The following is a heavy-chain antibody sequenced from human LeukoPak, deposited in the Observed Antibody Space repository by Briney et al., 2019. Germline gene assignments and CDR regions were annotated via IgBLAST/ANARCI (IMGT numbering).Heavy chain of an antibody. CDR2: ISAYNGNT. J-gene: IGHJ6*03. V-gene: IGHV1-18*01. Sequence: ASVKVSCKASGYTFTSYGISWVRQAPGQGLEWMGWISAYNGNTNYAQKLQGRVTMTTDTSTSTAYMELRSLRSDDTAVYYCARVVTKPYYYYYYMDVWGKGTTVTVSS. CDR3: ARVVTKPYYYYYYMDV. CDR1: GYTFTSYG. D-gene: IGHD2-21*01.